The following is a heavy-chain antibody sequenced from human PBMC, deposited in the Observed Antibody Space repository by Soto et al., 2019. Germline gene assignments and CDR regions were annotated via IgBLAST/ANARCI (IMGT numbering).Heavy chain of an antibody. J-gene: IGHJ6*02. CDR1: GGSLLRSSYY. V-gene: IGHV4-39*01. CDR2: IYYSGST. D-gene: IGHD3-22*01. CDR3: AGQTADSSGYYSADG. Sequence: TPSLPCPVSGGSLLRSSYYWGWIRQPPGKGLEWIGSIYYSGSTYYNPSLKSRVTISVDTSKNQFSLKLSSVTAADTAVYYCAGQTADSSGYYSADGCGQGTTVTLPS.